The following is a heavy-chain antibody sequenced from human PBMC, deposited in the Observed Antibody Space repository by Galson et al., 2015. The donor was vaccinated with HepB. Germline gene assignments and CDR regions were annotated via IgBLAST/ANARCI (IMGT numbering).Heavy chain of an antibody. Sequence: SVKVSCKVSGGIFSSYAINWVRQAPGQGLEWMGGIIPISGTTNYAQRFQGRVTMTADESTSSVFMDLSGLRSEDTAVYYCARVPTSRGPPSDFWSGFNPGAYYFYYMDVWGKGTTVTVSS. D-gene: IGHD3-3*01. CDR3: ARVPTSRGPPSDFWSGFNPGAYYFYYMDV. V-gene: IGHV1-69*13. CDR2: IIPISGTT. J-gene: IGHJ6*03. CDR1: GGIFSSYA.